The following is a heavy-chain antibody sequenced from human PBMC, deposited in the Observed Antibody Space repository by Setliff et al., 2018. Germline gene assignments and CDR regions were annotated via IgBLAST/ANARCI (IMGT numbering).Heavy chain of an antibody. J-gene: IGHJ4*02. V-gene: IGHV4-39*07. CDR1: GGSTSTSNYH. D-gene: IGHD3-16*01. CDR3: VRVRVVQGYYEFDS. CDR2: IYFNGNT. Sequence: KPSETLSLTCNVSGGSTSTSNYHWGWVRQPPGKGLEWIANIYFNGNTVKQPYLKSRVSISIDTSKNHFSLGLSSVIAADTATYYCVRVRVVQGYYEFDSWGQGALVTVSS.